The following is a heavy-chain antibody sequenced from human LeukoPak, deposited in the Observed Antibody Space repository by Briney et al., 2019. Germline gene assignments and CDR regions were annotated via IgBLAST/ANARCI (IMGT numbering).Heavy chain of an antibody. V-gene: IGHV3-48*03. J-gene: IGHJ4*02. CDR3: ARDLLNNWKLDS. CDR1: GFTFSSFE. Sequence: GGSLRLSCAASGFTFSSFEMNWVRQAPGKGLEWVSYIGYSGGTIFYADSVKGRFTISRDNAKNSLYLQMDSLRAEDTAVYYCARDLLNNWKLDSWGQGTLVTVSS. CDR2: IGYSGGTI. D-gene: IGHD1-1*01.